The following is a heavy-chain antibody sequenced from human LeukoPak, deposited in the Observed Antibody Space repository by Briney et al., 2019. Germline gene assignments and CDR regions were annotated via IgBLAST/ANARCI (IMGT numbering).Heavy chain of an antibody. D-gene: IGHD3-9*01. Sequence: SETLSLTXTVSGGSISSSSYYWGWIRQPPGKGLEWIGSIYYSGSTYYSPSLKSRVTISVDTSKNQFSLKLSSVTAADTAVYYCARRDQEVFSSYYYMDVWGKGTTVTVSS. V-gene: IGHV4-39*01. CDR3: ARRDQEVFSSYYYMDV. J-gene: IGHJ6*03. CDR2: IYYSGST. CDR1: GGSISSSSYY.